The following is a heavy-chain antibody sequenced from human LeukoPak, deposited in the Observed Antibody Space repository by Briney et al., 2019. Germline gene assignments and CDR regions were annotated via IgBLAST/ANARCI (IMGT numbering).Heavy chain of an antibody. Sequence: GGSLRLSCAASGFTFDDYAMHWVRQAPGKGLEWVSGISWNSGSIGYADSVKGRFTISRDNAKNSLYLQMNSLRAEDTALYYCAKEFKELGGSYHHWYFDLWGRGTLVTVSS. J-gene: IGHJ2*01. V-gene: IGHV3-9*01. CDR3: AKEFKELGGSYHHWYFDL. CDR1: GFTFDDYA. D-gene: IGHD1-26*01. CDR2: ISWNSGSI.